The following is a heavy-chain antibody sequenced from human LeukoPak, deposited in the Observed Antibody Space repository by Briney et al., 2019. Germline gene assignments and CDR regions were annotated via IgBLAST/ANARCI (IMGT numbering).Heavy chain of an antibody. V-gene: IGHV3-30*19. J-gene: IGHJ6*02. CDR3: ARDGIVVVPAAITYYYYGMDV. CDR2: ISYDGSNK. CDR1: GFTFSSYG. Sequence: GRSLRLSCAASGFTFSSYGMHWVRQAPGKGLEWVAVISYDGSNKYYADSVKGRFTISRDNSKNTLYLQMNSLGAEDTAVYYCARDGIVVVPAAITYYYYGMDVWGQGTTVTVSS. D-gene: IGHD2-2*02.